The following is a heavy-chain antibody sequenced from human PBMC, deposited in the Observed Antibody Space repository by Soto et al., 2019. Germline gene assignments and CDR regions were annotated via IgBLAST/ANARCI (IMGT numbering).Heavy chain of an antibody. Sequence: SETLSLTCAVSGGSISSSNWWSWVRQPPGKGLEWIGEIYHSGSTNYNPSLKSRVTISVDKSKNQFSLKLSSVTAADTAVYYCARTGLQLKGYRGWFDPWGQGTLVTVSS. J-gene: IGHJ5*02. V-gene: IGHV4-4*02. CDR3: ARTGLQLKGYRGWFDP. CDR2: IYHSGST. D-gene: IGHD6-13*01. CDR1: GGSISSSNW.